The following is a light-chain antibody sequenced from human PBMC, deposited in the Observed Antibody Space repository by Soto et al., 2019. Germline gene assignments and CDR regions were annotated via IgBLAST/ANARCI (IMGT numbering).Light chain of an antibody. CDR1: KLGDKY. CDR2: QDS. V-gene: IGLV3-1*01. J-gene: IGLJ2*01. CDR3: QAWDSIVV. Sequence: YELTQPPSVSVSPGQTASITCSGDKLGDKYACWYQQKPGQSPVLVIYQDSKRPSGIPERFSGSNSGNTATLTISGTQAMDEADYYCQAWDSIVVFGGGTKLTVL.